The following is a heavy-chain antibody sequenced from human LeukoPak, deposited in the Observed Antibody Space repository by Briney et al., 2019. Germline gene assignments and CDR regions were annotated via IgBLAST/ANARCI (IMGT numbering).Heavy chain of an antibody. Sequence: GGSLRLSCAASGFTLSSYWMHWVRQAPGKGLVWVSRINSDGSSTSYADSVKGRFTISRDNAKNTLYLQMNSLRAEDTAVYYCARDEMDSSGYFLYYYYMDVWGKGTTVTVSS. V-gene: IGHV3-74*01. CDR3: ARDEMDSSGYFLYYYYMDV. CDR2: INSDGSST. CDR1: GFTLSSYW. J-gene: IGHJ6*03. D-gene: IGHD3-22*01.